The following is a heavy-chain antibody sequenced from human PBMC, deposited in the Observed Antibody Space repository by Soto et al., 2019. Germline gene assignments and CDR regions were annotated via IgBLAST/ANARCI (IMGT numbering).Heavy chain of an antibody. Sequence: TGGSLRLSCAASGFTFSSYGMHWVRQAPGKGLEWVAVISYDGSNKYYADSVKGRFTISRDNSKNTLYLQMNSLRAEDTAVYYCAKDQGSGITIFGVVDDAFDIWGQGTMVTVSS. J-gene: IGHJ3*02. V-gene: IGHV3-30*18. CDR3: AKDQGSGITIFGVVDDAFDI. D-gene: IGHD3-3*01. CDR2: ISYDGSNK. CDR1: GFTFSSYG.